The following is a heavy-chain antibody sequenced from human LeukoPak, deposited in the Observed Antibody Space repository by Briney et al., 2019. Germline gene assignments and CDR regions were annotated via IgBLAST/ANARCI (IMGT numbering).Heavy chain of an antibody. CDR3: ARAGTYGGYKVFDS. CDR1: RFVFTNYY. V-gene: IGHV3-11*01. CDR2: ISADGHTK. J-gene: IGHJ5*01. D-gene: IGHD5-12*01. Sequence: GGSLRLSRVPSRFVFTNYYTSWVPPTPRRRLDWIATISADGHTKYSAHSAEGRSTLSRDNAKDSFYLQVNSLRADDAAVYFCARAGTYGGYKVFDSWGHGTLVTVSS.